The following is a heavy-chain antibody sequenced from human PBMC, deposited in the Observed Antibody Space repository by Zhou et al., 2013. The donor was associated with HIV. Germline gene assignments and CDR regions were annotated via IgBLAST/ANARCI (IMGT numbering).Heavy chain of an antibody. D-gene: IGHD5-18*01. J-gene: IGHJ6*03. V-gene: IGHV1-69*05. CDR3: AVWGYSYGRGYYYMDV. Sequence: QVQLVQSGAEVKKPGSSVKVSCKASGGTFSSYAISWVRQAPGQGLEWMGGIIPIFGTANYAQKFQGRVTITTDESTSTAYMELSSLRSEDTAVYYCAVWGYSYGRGYYYMDVWGKGTTVTVSS. CDR1: GGTFSSYA. CDR2: IIPIFGTA.